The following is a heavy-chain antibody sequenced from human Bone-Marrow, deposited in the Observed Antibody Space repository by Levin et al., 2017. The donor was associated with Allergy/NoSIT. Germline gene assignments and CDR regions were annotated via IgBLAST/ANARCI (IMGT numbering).Heavy chain of an antibody. V-gene: IGHV3-30*18. Sequence: GGSLRLSCAASGFTFSRYGMHWVRQAPGKGLEWVAVVSYDGNNKYYTDSVKGRFTISRDNSNNTLFLQMNSLRAEDTAVYYCAKDSGIAVATTGLNWFDPWGQGTLVTVSS. J-gene: IGHJ5*02. CDR3: AKDSGIAVATTGLNWFDP. D-gene: IGHD6-19*01. CDR1: GFTFSRYG. CDR2: VSYDGNNK.